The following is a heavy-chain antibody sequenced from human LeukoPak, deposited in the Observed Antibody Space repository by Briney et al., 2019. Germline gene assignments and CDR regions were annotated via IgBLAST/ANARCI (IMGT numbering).Heavy chain of an antibody. CDR1: GFTFSSYS. J-gene: IGHJ4*02. V-gene: IGHV3-21*01. CDR3: ARDIVVVPAGDY. Sequence: GSLRLSCAASGFTFSSYSMNWVRQAPGKGLEWVSSISSSSSYIYYADSVKGRFTISRDNAKNSLYLQMNSLRAEDTAVYYCARDIVVVPAGDYWGQGTLVTVSS. CDR2: ISSSSSYI. D-gene: IGHD2-2*01.